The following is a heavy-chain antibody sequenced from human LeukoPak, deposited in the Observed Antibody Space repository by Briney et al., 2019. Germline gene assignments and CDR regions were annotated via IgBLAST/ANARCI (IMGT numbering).Heavy chain of an antibody. D-gene: IGHD2-2*01. CDR1: GGTFSGYY. CDR3: ARARGYCSSTSCYYYYYYGMDD. J-gene: IGHJ6*02. V-gene: IGHV4-34*01. CDR2: INHSGST. Sequence: PSETLSLTCAVYGGTFSGYYWSWIRQPPGKGLEWIGEINHSGSTNYNPSLKSRVTISVDTSKNQFSLKLSSVTAADTAVYYCARARGYCSSTSCYYYYYYGMDDWGQGTTVTVSS.